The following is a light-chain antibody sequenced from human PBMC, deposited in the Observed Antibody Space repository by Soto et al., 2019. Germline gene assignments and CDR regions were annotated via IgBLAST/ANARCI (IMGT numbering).Light chain of an antibody. CDR1: SSDVGGYNS. V-gene: IGLV2-14*01. CDR3: SSYTTGGSYV. Sequence: QSVLTQPVSVSGSPGLSIAISCTGTSSDVGGYNSVSWYQQHPGKAPKLMIYDVSNRPSGVSNRFSGSKSGNTASLTISGLQAEDEGDYYCSSYTTGGSYVFGTGTKLTVL. J-gene: IGLJ1*01. CDR2: DVS.